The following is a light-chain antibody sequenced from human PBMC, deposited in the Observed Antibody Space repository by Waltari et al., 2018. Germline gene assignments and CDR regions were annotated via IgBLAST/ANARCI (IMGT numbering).Light chain of an antibody. CDR2: DND. Sequence: QSVLTQAPSVSAAPGPKVTISCAGSSSTIGNRYASWYQQFPGTAPKLLIYDNDKRPSGIPDRFSASKSGTSATLDITGLQTGDEANYYCETWDTSLSAWVFGGGTKLTVL. J-gene: IGLJ3*02. V-gene: IGLV1-51*01. CDR3: ETWDTSLSAWV. CDR1: SSTIGNRY.